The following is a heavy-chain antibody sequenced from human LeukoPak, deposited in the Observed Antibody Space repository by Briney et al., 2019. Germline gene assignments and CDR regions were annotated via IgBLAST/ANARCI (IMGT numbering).Heavy chain of an antibody. CDR2: ISSAGTT. CDR1: GFTVSSSY. V-gene: IGHV3-66*01. D-gene: IGHD6-13*01. J-gene: IGHJ4*02. CDR3: ARGLEAANTYYFDY. Sequence: GGSLRLSCAASGFTVSSSYMSWVRQAPGKGLEWVSIISSAGTTYYADSVKGRFTISRDNSKNTVYLQVNSLRDEDTAVYYCARGLEAANTYYFDYWGQGTMVTVSS.